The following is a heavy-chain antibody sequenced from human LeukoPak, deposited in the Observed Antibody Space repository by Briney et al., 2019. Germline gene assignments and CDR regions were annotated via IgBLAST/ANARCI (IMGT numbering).Heavy chain of an antibody. D-gene: IGHD3-9*01. CDR1: GXTFRSYA. V-gene: IGHV3-23*01. CDR2: ISGSGDIT. Sequence: SGGSLRLSCAASGXTFRSYAMTWVRRAPGKGLEWVSTISGSGDITYYADSVKGRFTISRDNSKNTLYLQMSLLRDEDTGLYYCANVLRYFDWLDYWGQGTLVTVSS. CDR3: ANVLRYFDWLDY. J-gene: IGHJ4*02.